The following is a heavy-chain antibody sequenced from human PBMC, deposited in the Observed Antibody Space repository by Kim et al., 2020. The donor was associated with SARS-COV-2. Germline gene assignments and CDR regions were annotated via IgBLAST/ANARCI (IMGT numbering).Heavy chain of an antibody. V-gene: IGHV3-74*01. Sequence: GRFTISRDNAKNTLYLQMNSLRAEDTAVYYCARAKDSSSWYSDYYYGMDVWGQGTTVTVSS. J-gene: IGHJ6*02. D-gene: IGHD6-13*01. CDR3: ARAKDSSSWYSDYYYGMDV.